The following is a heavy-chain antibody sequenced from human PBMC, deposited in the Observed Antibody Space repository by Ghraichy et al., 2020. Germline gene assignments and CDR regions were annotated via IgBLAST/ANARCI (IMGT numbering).Heavy chain of an antibody. V-gene: IGHV3-7*03. D-gene: IGHD6-19*01. Sequence: GGSLRLSCAASGFIFSSYWMSWVRQAPGKGLEWVANIKQDGSEKYYVDSVKGRFTISRDNAKNSLHLQMNSLRAADTAMYYCARRVGSVAGMRAFDIWGQGTMVTVSS. CDR1: GFIFSSYW. J-gene: IGHJ3*02. CDR3: ARRVGSVAGMRAFDI. CDR2: IKQDGSEK.